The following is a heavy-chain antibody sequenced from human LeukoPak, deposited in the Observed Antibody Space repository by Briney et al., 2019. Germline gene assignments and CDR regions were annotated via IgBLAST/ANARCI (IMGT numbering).Heavy chain of an antibody. D-gene: IGHD4-17*01. Sequence: GGSLRLSCAASGFTFSSYQMNWVRQAPGKGPEWVSYISRSGSTINYADSVKGRFTISRDNAKNSLYLQMNSLRAEDTAVYYCARDGTTVTTNYYYGMDVWGQGTTVTVSS. CDR3: ARDGTTVTTNYYYGMDV. J-gene: IGHJ6*02. CDR1: GFTFSSYQ. V-gene: IGHV3-48*03. CDR2: ISRSGSTI.